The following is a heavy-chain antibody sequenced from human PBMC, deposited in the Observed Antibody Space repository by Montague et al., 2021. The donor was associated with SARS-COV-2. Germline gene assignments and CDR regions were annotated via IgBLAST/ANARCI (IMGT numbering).Heavy chain of an antibody. Sequence: SETLSLTCAVYGGSFSGYYWSWIRQPPGKGLEWIGEINHSGSTNYNPSLKSLVTISVDTSKNQFSLKLSSVTAADTAVYYCASLTLGYCSSTSCYSYWFDPWGQGTLVTVSS. V-gene: IGHV4-34*01. CDR2: INHSGST. CDR3: ASLTLGYCSSTSCYSYWFDP. CDR1: GGSFSGYY. J-gene: IGHJ5*02. D-gene: IGHD2-2*02.